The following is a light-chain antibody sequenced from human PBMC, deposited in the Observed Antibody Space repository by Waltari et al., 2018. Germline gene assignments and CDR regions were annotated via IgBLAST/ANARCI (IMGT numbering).Light chain of an antibody. CDR1: SSNLGSNT. Sequence: SVLTQPPSASGTPGQRVTISCSGSSSNLGSNTVNWYQQLPGTAPKLLIYSNNQRPSGFPDRFSGSKSGTSASLAISGLQSEDEADYYCAAWDDSLNGWVFGGGTKLTVL. CDR2: SNN. CDR3: AAWDDSLNGWV. J-gene: IGLJ3*02. V-gene: IGLV1-44*01.